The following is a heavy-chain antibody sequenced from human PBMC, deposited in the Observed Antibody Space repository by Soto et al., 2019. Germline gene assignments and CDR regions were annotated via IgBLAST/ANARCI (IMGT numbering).Heavy chain of an antibody. CDR2: IYWNDDK. V-gene: IGHV2-5*01. J-gene: IGHJ6*04. CDR3: AHSPPESSLRWGEWSPTGYYGMDG. D-gene: IGHD3-16*01. CDR1: GFSLSTSGVG. Sequence: SGPTLVNPTQTLTLTCTFSGFSLSTSGVGVGWIRQPPGKALEWLALIYWNDDKRYSPSLKSRLTITKDTSKNQVVLTMTNMDPVDTATYYCAHSPPESSLRWGEWSPTGYYGMDGWGKGTKVPVDS.